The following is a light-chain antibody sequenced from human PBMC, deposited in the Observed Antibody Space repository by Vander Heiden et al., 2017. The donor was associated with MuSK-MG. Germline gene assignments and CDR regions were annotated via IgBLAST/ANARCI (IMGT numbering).Light chain of an antibody. V-gene: IGKV3-20*01. CDR3: QTYDNSVLT. J-gene: IGKJ4*01. CDR1: QSLSSTA. Sequence: EVLLTQSPVTLSLSPGESATLSCRASQSLSSTALTWYQQRPGQAPRLHLFGSSNRATGVPDRFSGGGSGTYFILTISRLEPEDFAVYYCQTYDNSVLTFGGGTKVEIK. CDR2: GSS.